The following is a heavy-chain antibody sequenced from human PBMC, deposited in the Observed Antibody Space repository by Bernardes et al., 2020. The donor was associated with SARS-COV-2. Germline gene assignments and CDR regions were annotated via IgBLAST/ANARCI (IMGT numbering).Heavy chain of an antibody. D-gene: IGHD3-3*01. Sequence: SETLSLTCSVSGDSINSASYRWGWIRQAPGKGLEWIGSLSYGGNTYYTPSLRSRVTMSADTSKNQFSLKLSSVTAADTAVYYCARQDIGAIFGVVITPAGMDVWGQGTTVTVSS. CDR2: LSYGGNT. J-gene: IGHJ6*02. CDR1: GDSINSASYR. CDR3: ARQDIGAIFGVVITPAGMDV. V-gene: IGHV4-39*01.